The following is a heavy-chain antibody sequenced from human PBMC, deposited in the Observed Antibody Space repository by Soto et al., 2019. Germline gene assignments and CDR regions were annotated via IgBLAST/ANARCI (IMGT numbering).Heavy chain of an antibody. CDR3: VKQPGYYSDSTTYYCV. CDR1: GFPFNIYD. Sequence: GGSLRLSCSASGFPFNIYDVHWVRQTPGKGLQYASAITSSGGSTYYADSVKGRFTISRDNSKNTLYLQMSSLRPEDTAVYYSVKQPGYYSDSTTYYCVWGRGPLVTVSS. D-gene: IGHD3-22*01. V-gene: IGHV3-64D*06. CDR2: ITSSGGST. J-gene: IGHJ4*02.